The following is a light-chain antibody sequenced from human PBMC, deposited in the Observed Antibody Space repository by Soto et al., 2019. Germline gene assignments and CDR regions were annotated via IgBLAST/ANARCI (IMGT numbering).Light chain of an antibody. J-gene: IGLJ2*01. V-gene: IGLV2-23*01. Sequence: QSVLAQPASMSGSPGQSITISCTGTSSDVGSYNLVSWYQQHPGKAPKLMIYEDIERPSGVSNRFSGSKSGNTASLTISGLQTEDEADYYCCSYAGGTSVVFGGGTKLTVL. CDR2: EDI. CDR1: SSDVGSYNL. CDR3: CSYAGGTSVV.